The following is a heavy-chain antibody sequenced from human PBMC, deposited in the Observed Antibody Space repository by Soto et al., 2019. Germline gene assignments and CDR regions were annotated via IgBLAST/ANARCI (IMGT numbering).Heavy chain of an antibody. CDR2: TYYSGST. CDR1: GDTISTGGYS. CDR3: ARHTPAISISDH. V-gene: IGHV4-30-2*03. J-gene: IGHJ4*02. Sequence: PSETLSLTCAVSGDTISTGGYSWAWIRQPPGKALEWIGHTYYSGSTYYNPSLKSRVTISVDTSKNQFSLKLSSVTAADTAVYYCARHTPAISISDHWGQGTLVTVSS. D-gene: IGHD2-15*01.